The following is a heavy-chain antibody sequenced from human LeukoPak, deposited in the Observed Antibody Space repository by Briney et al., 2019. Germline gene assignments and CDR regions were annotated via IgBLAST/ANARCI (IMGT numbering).Heavy chain of an antibody. J-gene: IGHJ1*01. D-gene: IGHD3-22*01. V-gene: IGHV1-2*02. CDR1: GYTFTGYY. CDR3: ARVWNYHDSSGYLEYFQE. Sequence: ASARVSCKASGYTFTGYYMHWVRQAPGQGLEWMGWINPNSGGTKYAQKFQGRVTMTRDTSISTAYMELSSLRSDDTAVYYCARVWNYHDSSGYLEYFQEWGQGTMAADSS. CDR2: INPNSGGT.